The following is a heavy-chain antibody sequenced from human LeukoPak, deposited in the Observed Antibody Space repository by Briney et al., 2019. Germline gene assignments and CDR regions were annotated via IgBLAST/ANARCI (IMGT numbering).Heavy chain of an antibody. Sequence: GGSLRLSCAASGFTFSSYGMHWVRQAPGKGLEWVAFIRYDGSNKYYADSVKGRFTISRDNSKNTLHLQMNSLRAEDTAMYFCAKDKDPWKSTSISDFDYWGQGTLVTVSS. CDR3: AKDKDPWKSTSISDFDY. CDR1: GFTFSSYG. V-gene: IGHV3-30*02. CDR2: IRYDGSNK. J-gene: IGHJ4*02. D-gene: IGHD1-1*01.